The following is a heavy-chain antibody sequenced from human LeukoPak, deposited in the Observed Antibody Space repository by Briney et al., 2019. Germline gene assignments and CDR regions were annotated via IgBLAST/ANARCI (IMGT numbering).Heavy chain of an antibody. CDR2: ISYDGSNK. J-gene: IGHJ6*03. CDR1: GFTFSSYA. V-gene: IGHV3-30*04. CDR3: ARDGIYYGDYYYYYMDV. Sequence: GGSLRLSCAASGFTFSSYAMHWVRQAPGKGLEWVAVISYDGSNKYYADSVKGRFTISRDNSKNTLYLQMNSLRAEDTAVYYCARDGIYYGDYYYYYMDVWGKGTTVTVSS. D-gene: IGHD4-17*01.